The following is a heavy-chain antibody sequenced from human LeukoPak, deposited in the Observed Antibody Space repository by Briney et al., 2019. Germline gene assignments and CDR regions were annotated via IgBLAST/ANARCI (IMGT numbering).Heavy chain of an antibody. CDR1: GFTFSSYG. Sequence: QPGGSLRLSCAASGFTFSSYGMSWVRQAPGKGLEWVSAISGSGGSTYYADSVKGRFTISRDNSKNTLFLQMNSLRAEDTAVYYCVKDKGNNVGFFYYFDYWGQGTLVTVSS. CDR3: VKDKGNNVGFFYYFDY. CDR2: ISGSGGST. D-gene: IGHD2-15*01. J-gene: IGHJ4*02. V-gene: IGHV3-23*01.